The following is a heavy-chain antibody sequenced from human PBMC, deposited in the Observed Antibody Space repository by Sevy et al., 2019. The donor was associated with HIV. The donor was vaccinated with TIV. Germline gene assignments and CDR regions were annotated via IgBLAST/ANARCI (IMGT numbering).Heavy chain of an antibody. CDR3: AAGGRSSSWYSRLNWFDP. CDR1: GGSISSSSYY. Sequence: SETLSLTCTVSGGSISSSSYYWGWIRQPPGKGLEWIGSIYYSGSTYYNPSLRSRVTISVDTSKNQFSLKLSSVTAADTAVYYCAAGGRSSSWYSRLNWFDPWGQGTLVTVSS. J-gene: IGHJ5*02. V-gene: IGHV4-39*01. D-gene: IGHD6-13*01. CDR2: IYYSGST.